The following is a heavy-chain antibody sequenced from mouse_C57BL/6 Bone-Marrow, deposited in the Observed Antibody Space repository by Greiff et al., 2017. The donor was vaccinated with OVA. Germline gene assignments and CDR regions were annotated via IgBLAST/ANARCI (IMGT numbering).Heavy chain of an antibody. Sequence: VQLQQPGAELVKPGASVKMSCKASGYTFTSYWITWVKQRPGQGLEWIGDIYPGSGSTNYNEKFKSKATLTVDTSSSTAYMQLSSLTSEDSAVYYCARDGTGYWYFDVWGTGTTVTVSS. CDR2: IYPGSGST. D-gene: IGHD4-1*01. J-gene: IGHJ1*03. V-gene: IGHV1-55*01. CDR3: ARDGTGYWYFDV. CDR1: GYTFTSYW.